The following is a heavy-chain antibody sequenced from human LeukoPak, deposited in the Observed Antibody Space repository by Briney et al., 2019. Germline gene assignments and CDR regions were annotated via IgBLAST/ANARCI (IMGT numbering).Heavy chain of an antibody. CDR3: ARDPGYSSSWYDY. J-gene: IGHJ4*02. CDR1: GFTFSNYW. Sequence: GGSLRLSCAASGFTFSNYWMSWVRQAPGEGLEWVANMKQDGSEKYYVDSVKGRFTVSRDNAKNSLYLQMNSLRAEDTAVYYCARDPGYSSSWYDYWGQGTLVTVSS. CDR2: MKQDGSEK. D-gene: IGHD6-13*01. V-gene: IGHV3-7*01.